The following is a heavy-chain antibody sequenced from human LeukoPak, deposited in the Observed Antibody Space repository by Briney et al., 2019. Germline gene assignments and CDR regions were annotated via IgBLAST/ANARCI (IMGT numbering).Heavy chain of an antibody. Sequence: GGSLRLSCVASGFTFDDYAMHWVRQAPGKGLEWVSGISWNSGSIGYADSVKGRFTISRDNAKNSLYLQMNSLRAEDMALYYCAKDAGDYDYFDYWGQGTLVTVSS. D-gene: IGHD4-17*01. CDR3: AKDAGDYDYFDY. CDR2: ISWNSGSI. J-gene: IGHJ4*02. CDR1: GFTFDDYA. V-gene: IGHV3-9*03.